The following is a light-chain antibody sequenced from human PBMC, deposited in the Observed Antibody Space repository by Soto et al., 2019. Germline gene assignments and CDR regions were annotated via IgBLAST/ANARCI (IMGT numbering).Light chain of an antibody. CDR2: EVS. V-gene: IGLV2-14*01. Sequence: QSALTQPASVSGSPGQSITISCTGTSSDVGGYNYVSWYQQHPGKAPKLMIYEVSNRPSGVSNRFSGSKSGNTASLTISGLQAEDEADYYCSSYTSSSTVXXGGTKLTVL. J-gene: IGLJ3*02. CDR1: SSDVGGYNY. CDR3: SSYTSSSTV.